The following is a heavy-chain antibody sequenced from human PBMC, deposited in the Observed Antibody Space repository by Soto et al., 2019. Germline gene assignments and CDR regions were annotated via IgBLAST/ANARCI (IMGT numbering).Heavy chain of an antibody. J-gene: IGHJ4*02. Sequence: QVHLVQSESEVKMPGASVKVSCKTSGYTFSDYGVSWVRQAPGQGLEWMGWINTCNGNTKYEQKFQGRVTFSIDTSTRTVFLELTSLQFDDAAVYYCARGFIPENYWGQGTRVTVSS. V-gene: IGHV1-18*01. CDR3: ARGFIPENY. CDR1: GYTFSDYG. D-gene: IGHD2-2*01. CDR2: INTCNGNT.